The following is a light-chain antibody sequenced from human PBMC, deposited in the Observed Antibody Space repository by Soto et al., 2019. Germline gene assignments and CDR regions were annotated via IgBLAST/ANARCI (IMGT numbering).Light chain of an antibody. Sequence: DIVMTQSPDSLAVSLGERATINCKSSQSVLYSSNNKNDLAWYQQKPGQPPKLLIYWASTRESGVPDRFSGSGSGTDFTLTISSLQAEDVAVYYCQQYYSTPITCGQGTRLEIK. CDR1: QSVLYSSNNKND. V-gene: IGKV4-1*01. CDR2: WAS. J-gene: IGKJ5*01. CDR3: QQYYSTPIT.